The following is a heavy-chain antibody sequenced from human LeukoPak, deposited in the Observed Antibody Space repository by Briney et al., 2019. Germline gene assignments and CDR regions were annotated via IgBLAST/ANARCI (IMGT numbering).Heavy chain of an antibody. CDR1: GGSISGSNYY. D-gene: IGHD6-19*01. J-gene: IGHJ4*02. CDR3: ARDHGSGWAYDY. V-gene: IGHV4-39*07. Sequence: SETLSLTCPVSGGSISGSNYYWGWIRQPPGKGLEWIGSIYHSGSTYYNPSLKSRVTISVDRSKNQLSLKLSSVTAADTAVYYCARDHGSGWAYDYWGQGTLVTVSS. CDR2: IYHSGST.